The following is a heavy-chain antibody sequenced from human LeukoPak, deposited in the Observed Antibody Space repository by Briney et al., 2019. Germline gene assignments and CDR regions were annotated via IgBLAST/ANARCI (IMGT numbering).Heavy chain of an antibody. CDR2: ISAYNGNT. CDR3: ARGGYYYDSSGPNFQH. D-gene: IGHD3-22*01. CDR1: GYTFTSYG. J-gene: IGHJ1*01. Sequence: ASVKVSCKASGYTFTSYGISWVRQAPGQGLEWMGWISAYNGNTNYAQKLQGRVTMTTDTSTSTAYMELRSLRSDDTAVYYCARGGYYYDSSGPNFQHWGQGTLVTVSS. V-gene: IGHV1-18*01.